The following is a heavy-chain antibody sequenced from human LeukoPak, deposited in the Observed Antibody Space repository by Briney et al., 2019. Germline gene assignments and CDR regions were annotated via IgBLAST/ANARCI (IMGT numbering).Heavy chain of an antibody. V-gene: IGHV3-11*01. J-gene: IGHJ4*02. CDR2: ISSSGSTI. Sequence: GGSLGLSCAASGFTFSNYAMRWVRQAPGKGLEWVSYISSSGSTIYYADSVKGRFTISRDNAKNSLYLQMNSLRAEDTAVYYCARNRGYCDYWGQGTLVTVSS. D-gene: IGHD1-14*01. CDR3: ARNRGYCDY. CDR1: GFTFSNYA.